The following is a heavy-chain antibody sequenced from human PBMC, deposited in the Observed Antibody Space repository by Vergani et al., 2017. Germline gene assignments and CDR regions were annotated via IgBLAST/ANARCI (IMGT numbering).Heavy chain of an antibody. V-gene: IGHV4-59*04. CDR3: GVIMVRSPRPDNWFDS. D-gene: IGHD3-10*01. CDR1: GGSLSGYY. J-gene: IGHJ5*01. CDR2: MFHTGEA. Sequence: QVQLQESGPGLVRPSETLSLTCTVSGGSLSGYYWNWIRQTPGEGLEWIGGMFHTGEASNSPSLQSRAAFSMDTSKNQFSLQLTSVTAADTAVYFCGVIMVRSPRPDNWFDSWGRGTLVTVSS.